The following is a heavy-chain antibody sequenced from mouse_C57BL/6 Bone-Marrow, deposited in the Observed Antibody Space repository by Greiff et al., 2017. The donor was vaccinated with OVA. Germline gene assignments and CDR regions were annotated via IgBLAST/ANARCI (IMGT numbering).Heavy chain of an antibody. V-gene: IGHV1-69*01. CDR1: GYTFTSYW. Sequence: VQLQQPGAELVMPGASVKLSCKASGYTFTSYWMHWVKQRPGQGLEWIGEIDPSDSYTNYNQKFKGKSTLTVDKSSSTAYMQLSSLTSEDSAVYDCAREDYYGSDVWGTGTTVTVSS. CDR2: IDPSDSYT. D-gene: IGHD1-1*01. J-gene: IGHJ1*03. CDR3: AREDYYGSDV.